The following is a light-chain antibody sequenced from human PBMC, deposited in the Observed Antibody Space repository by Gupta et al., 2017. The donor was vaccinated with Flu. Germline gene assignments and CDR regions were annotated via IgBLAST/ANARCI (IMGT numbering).Light chain of an antibody. Sequence: SYALPQPLSVSVPPGHTARITCSGDALPKKYAYWYQQKSGQAPVLVIYEDSKRPSGIPERFSGSSSGTMATLTISGAQVEDEADYYCYSTDGSGNHRVFGTGTKVTVL. CDR3: YSTDGSGNHRV. V-gene: IGLV3-10*01. CDR1: ALPKKY. J-gene: IGLJ1*01. CDR2: EDS.